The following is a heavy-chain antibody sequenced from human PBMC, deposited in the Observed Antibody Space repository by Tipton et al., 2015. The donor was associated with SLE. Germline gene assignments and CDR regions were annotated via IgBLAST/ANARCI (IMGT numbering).Heavy chain of an antibody. CDR3: ARSPDWGLDY. CDR2: IKQDESEK. CDR1: GFHFNSFC. Sequence: SLRLSCTASGFHFNSFCMNWVRQAPGRGLEWLANIKQDESEKYYADSVKGRFTISRDNAQNSLFLQMNSLRVEDTAIYFCARSPDWGLDYWGQGTLVTVSS. D-gene: IGHD7-27*01. V-gene: IGHV3-7*01. J-gene: IGHJ4*02.